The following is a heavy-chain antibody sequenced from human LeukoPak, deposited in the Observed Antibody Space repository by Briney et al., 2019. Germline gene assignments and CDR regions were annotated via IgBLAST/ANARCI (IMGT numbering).Heavy chain of an antibody. CDR1: GGSFSGYY. Sequence: SETLSLTCAVYGGSFSGYYWSWIRRPPGKGLEWIGEINHSGSTNYNPSLKSRVTISVDTSKNQFSLKLSSVTAADTAVYYCARFYGSGSFRGRSYYGMDVWGQGTTVTVSS. V-gene: IGHV4-34*01. J-gene: IGHJ6*02. D-gene: IGHD3-10*01. CDR3: ARFYGSGSFRGRSYYGMDV. CDR2: INHSGST.